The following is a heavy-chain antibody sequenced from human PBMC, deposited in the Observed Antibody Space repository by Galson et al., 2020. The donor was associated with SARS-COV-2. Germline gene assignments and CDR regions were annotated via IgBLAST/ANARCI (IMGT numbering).Heavy chain of an antibody. J-gene: IGHJ4*02. V-gene: IGHV1-2*02. CDR3: ARGGYASGWYDHHF. CDR1: GYTFIAYY. D-gene: IGHD6-19*01. CDR2: INSNSAGT. Sequence: ASVKVSCKASGYTFIAYYMHWVRQAPGQGLGWMGWINSNSAGTNYAEKFQGRVTMTRDASISTAYMELSNLRSDDTAVYYCARGGYASGWYDHHFWGQGTLVAVSS.